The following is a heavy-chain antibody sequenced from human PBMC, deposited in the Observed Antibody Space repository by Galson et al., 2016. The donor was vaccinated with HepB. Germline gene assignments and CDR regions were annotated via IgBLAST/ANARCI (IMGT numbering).Heavy chain of an antibody. J-gene: IGHJ4*02. V-gene: IGHV1-8*01. CDR2: INPSSGDT. D-gene: IGHD5-12*01. CDR1: GYTSASYD. CDR3: ARVLRRGYSNYDAN. Sequence: SVKVSCKASGYTSASYDINWVRQAPGQGLEWMGWINPSSGDTGCAQKFQARVTMTRNTFINTAYMELRSLRFDDTAVHYCARVLRRGYSNYDANWGQGTLVTVSS.